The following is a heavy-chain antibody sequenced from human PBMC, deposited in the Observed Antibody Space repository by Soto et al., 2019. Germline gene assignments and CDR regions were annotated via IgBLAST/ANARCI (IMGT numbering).Heavy chain of an antibody. CDR2: IIPILGIA. CDR1: GGTFSSYT. J-gene: IGHJ6*03. D-gene: IGHD3-10*01. V-gene: IGHV1-69*04. Sequence: SVKVSCKASGGTFSSYTISWVRQAPGQGLEWMGRIIPILGIANYAQKFQGRVTITADKSTSTAYMELSSLRSEDTAVYYCARDHPPDYYGSGSYYNLVDYYYYMDVWGKGTTVTVSS. CDR3: ARDHPPDYYGSGSYYNLVDYYYYMDV.